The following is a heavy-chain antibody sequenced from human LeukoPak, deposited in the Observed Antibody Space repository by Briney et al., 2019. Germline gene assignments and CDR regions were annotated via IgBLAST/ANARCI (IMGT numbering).Heavy chain of an antibody. CDR2: IYAGGST. D-gene: IGHD3-22*01. V-gene: IGHV4-4*07. CDR1: GDSIRTYY. CDR3: ARDDYDSRGYYHAW. J-gene: IGHJ4*02. Sequence: SETLSLTCTVSGDSIRTYYWSWIRQPAGKGLEWIGRIYAGGSTNSNPSLKSRVTMSVDKSNIQCSLKLSSVTVADTAVYYCARDDYDSRGYYHAWWGQGILVTVSS.